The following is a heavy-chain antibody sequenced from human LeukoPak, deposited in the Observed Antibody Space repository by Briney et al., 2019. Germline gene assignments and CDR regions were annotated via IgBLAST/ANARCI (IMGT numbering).Heavy chain of an antibody. J-gene: IGHJ6*02. CDR2: ISGSGGST. D-gene: IGHD6-6*01. CDR3: AKPARGYYYYGMDV. Sequence: GGSLRLSCAASGFTFSSYAMSWVRQAPGKGLEWVSAISGSGGSTYYADSVKGRFAISRDNSKNTLYLQMNSLRAEDTAVYYCAKPARGYYYYGMDVWGQGTTVTVSS. CDR1: GFTFSSYA. V-gene: IGHV3-23*01.